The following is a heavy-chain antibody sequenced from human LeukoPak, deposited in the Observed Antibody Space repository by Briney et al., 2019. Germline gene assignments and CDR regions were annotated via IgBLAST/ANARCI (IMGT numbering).Heavy chain of an antibody. D-gene: IGHD6-19*01. Sequence: ETLSLTCAVSGGSISSSNWWSWVRQPPGKGLEWVSAISGSGGSTYYADSVKGRFTISRDNSKNTLYLQMNSLRAEDPAVYYCAKKQWLGSRIDYWGQGTLVTVSS. CDR3: AKKQWLGSRIDY. CDR2: ISGSGGST. CDR1: GGSISSSN. J-gene: IGHJ4*02. V-gene: IGHV3-23*01.